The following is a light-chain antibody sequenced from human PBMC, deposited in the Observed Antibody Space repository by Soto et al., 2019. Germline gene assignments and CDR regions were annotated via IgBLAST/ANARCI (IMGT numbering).Light chain of an antibody. CDR2: GAS. Sequence: EIVLTQSPGTLSLSPGERATLSCRASQSVSRSHLAWFQQKPGKAPRLLIYGASNRATGIPDRVSGSGSVTDFTLTINSLEPEDFEVYYCQQYASSPWTFGQGTKVEI. CDR3: QQYASSPWT. CDR1: QSVSRSH. V-gene: IGKV3-20*01. J-gene: IGKJ1*01.